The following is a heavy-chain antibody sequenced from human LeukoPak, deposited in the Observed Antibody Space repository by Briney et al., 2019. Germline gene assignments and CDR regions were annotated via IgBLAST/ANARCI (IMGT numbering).Heavy chain of an antibody. J-gene: IGHJ4*02. CDR1: GYSISSGYY. D-gene: IGHD4-23*01. CDR2: IYHSGST. V-gene: IGHV4-38-2*02. CDR3: ARDNRSTVEIDY. Sequence: PSETLSLTCTVSGYSISSGYYWGWIRQPPGKGLEWIGSIYHSGSTYYNPSLKSRVTISVDTSKNQFSLKLSSVTAADTAVYYCARDNRSTVEIDYWGQGTLVTVSS.